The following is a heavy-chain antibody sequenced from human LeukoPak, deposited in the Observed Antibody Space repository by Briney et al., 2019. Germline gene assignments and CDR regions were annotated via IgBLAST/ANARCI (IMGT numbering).Heavy chain of an antibody. D-gene: IGHD3-9*01. V-gene: IGHV3-23*01. CDR1: GFTFSSYA. Sequence: PGGSLRLSCAASGFTFSSYAMSWVRQAPGKGLEWVSAISGSGGSTYYADSVKGRFTISRDNSKNTLYLQMNSLRAEDTAVYYCAKDKGRVVLRFFDCLFALDYGGQGPLVTVSS. J-gene: IGHJ4*02. CDR2: ISGSGGST. CDR3: AKDKGRVVLRFFDCLFALDY.